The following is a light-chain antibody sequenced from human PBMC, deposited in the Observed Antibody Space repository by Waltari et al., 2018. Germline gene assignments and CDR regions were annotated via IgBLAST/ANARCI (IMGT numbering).Light chain of an antibody. CDR3: QQYHDYST. CDR1: QTILTW. Sequence: DTQVTQSPSTLSASVGDSVTITCRASQTILTWMAWYQQKPGKAPKLLIYKASRLESVVPSRFSGTASGTEFTLTISSLQPDDSATYYCQQYHDYSTFGQGTKLEIK. V-gene: IGKV1-5*03. CDR2: KAS. J-gene: IGKJ2*01.